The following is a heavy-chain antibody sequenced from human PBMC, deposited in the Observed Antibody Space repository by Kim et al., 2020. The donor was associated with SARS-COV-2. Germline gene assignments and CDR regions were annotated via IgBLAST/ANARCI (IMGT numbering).Heavy chain of an antibody. J-gene: IGHJ4*02. CDR2: IYYSGST. CDR1: GGSISSGGYY. Sequence: SETLSLTCTVSGGSISSGGYYWSWIRQHPGKGLEWIGYIYYSGSTYYNSSLKSRVNISVDTSKNQFSLKLSSVTAADTAVYYCARATTIFGVVIQSFDYWGQGTLVTVSS. V-gene: IGHV4-31*03. CDR3: ARATTIFGVVIQSFDY. D-gene: IGHD3-3*01.